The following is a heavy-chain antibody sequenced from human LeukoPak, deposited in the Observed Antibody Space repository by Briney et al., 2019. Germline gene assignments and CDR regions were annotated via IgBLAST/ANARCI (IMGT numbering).Heavy chain of an antibody. CDR2: INAGNGNT. J-gene: IGHJ6*03. CDR1: GYTFTSYA. D-gene: IGHD6-19*01. V-gene: IGHV1-3*03. CDR3: ARGPSAVAGEYYMDV. Sequence: ASVKVSCKASGYTFTSYAMNWVRQAPGQRLEWMGWINAGNGNTKYSQEFQGRVTITRDTSASTAYMELSSLRSEDMAVYYCARGPSAVAGEYYMDVWGKGTTVTVSS.